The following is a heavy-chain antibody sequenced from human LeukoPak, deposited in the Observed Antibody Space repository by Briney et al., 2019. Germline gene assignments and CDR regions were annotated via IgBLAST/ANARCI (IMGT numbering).Heavy chain of an antibody. CDR3: ASRGYSSVWYYYYYYMDV. V-gene: IGHV3-74*01. Sequence: GKXVXGVXGXNSDGSSTSYTDSVKGRFTISRDNAKKKLYLKMKNMETEDTAVYYCASRGYSSVWYYYYYYMDVWGKGTTVTVS. CDR2: XNSDGSST. J-gene: IGHJ6*03. D-gene: IGHD6-19*01.